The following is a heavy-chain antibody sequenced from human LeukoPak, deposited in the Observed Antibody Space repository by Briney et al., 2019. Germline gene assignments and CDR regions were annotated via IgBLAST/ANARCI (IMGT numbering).Heavy chain of an antibody. D-gene: IGHD2-21*02. CDR3: AKDLPSAYCGGDCYSGTPDY. Sequence: GGSLRPSCAASGFTFSSYAMSWVRQAPGKGLEWVSAISGSGGSTYYADSVKGRFTISRDNSKSTLYLQMNSLRAEDTAVYYCAKDLPSAYCGGDCYSGTPDYWGQGTLVTVSS. J-gene: IGHJ4*02. V-gene: IGHV3-23*01. CDR2: ISGSGGST. CDR1: GFTFSSYA.